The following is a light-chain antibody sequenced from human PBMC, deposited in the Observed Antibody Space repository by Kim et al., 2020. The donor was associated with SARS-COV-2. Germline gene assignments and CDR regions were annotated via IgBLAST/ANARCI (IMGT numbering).Light chain of an antibody. CDR1: SLRNYY. CDR3: NSRDSSGNVV. J-gene: IGLJ2*01. V-gene: IGLV3-19*01. CDR2: GRN. Sequence: SSELTQDPAVSVALGQTVRITCQGDSLRNYYASWYQQKPGQAPVLVIYGRNNRPSGIPDRFSGSTSGNTASLTITGAQAEDEADCYCNSRDSSGNVVFGGGTQLTVL.